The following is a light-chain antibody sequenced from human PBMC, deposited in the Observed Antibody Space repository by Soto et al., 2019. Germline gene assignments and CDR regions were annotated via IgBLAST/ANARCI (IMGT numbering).Light chain of an antibody. J-gene: IGKJ3*01. CDR3: QQYKSYSFSFT. V-gene: IGKV1-5*01. Sequence: DIQMTQSPSTLSASVGDRVTITCRASQSISSWLAWYQQKPGKAPKLLIYDASSLESGVPSSFSGSGSGTEISLTISSLQPDDFATYYCQQYKSYSFSFTFSPGTKVDIK. CDR1: QSISSW. CDR2: DAS.